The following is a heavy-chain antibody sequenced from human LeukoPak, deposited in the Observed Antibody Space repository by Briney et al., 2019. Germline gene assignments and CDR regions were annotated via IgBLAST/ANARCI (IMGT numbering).Heavy chain of an antibody. CDR1: GGSISSGGYY. Sequence: SQTLSLTCTVSGGSISSGGYYWSWIRQHPGKGLEWIGYIYYSGSTYYNPSLKSRVTISVDTSKNQFSLKLSSVTAADTAVYYCARLRNGDIVVVPAAPSDVWGKGTTVTVSS. D-gene: IGHD2-2*01. CDR3: ARLRNGDIVVVPAAPSDV. V-gene: IGHV4-31*03. J-gene: IGHJ6*04. CDR2: IYYSGST.